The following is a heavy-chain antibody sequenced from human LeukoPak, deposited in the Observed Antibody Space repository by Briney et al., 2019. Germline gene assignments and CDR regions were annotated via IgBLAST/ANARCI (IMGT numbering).Heavy chain of an antibody. V-gene: IGHV3-33*01. Sequence: PGRSLRLSCAASGFTFSSYGMHWVRQAPGKGLEWVAVIWYDGSNKYYADSVKGRFTISRDNSKNTLYLQMNSLRAEDTAVYYCARGLGLYNWNLGGVGYWGQGTLVTVSS. J-gene: IGHJ4*02. CDR3: ARGLGLYNWNLGGVGY. CDR2: IWYDGSNK. CDR1: GFTFSSYG. D-gene: IGHD1-7*01.